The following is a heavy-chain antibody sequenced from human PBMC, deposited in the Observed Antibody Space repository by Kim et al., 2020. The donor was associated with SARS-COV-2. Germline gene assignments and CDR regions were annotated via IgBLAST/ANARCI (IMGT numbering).Heavy chain of an antibody. D-gene: IGHD2-15*01. CDR3: ARSCSGGSCLYPFDY. V-gene: IGHV1-3*01. Sequence: QKFQGRVTITRDTSASTAYMELSSMRSEDTAVYYCARSCSGGSCLYPFDYWGQGTLVTVSS. J-gene: IGHJ4*02.